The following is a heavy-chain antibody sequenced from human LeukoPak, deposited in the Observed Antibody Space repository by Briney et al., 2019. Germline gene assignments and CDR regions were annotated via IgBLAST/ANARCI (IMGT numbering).Heavy chain of an antibody. CDR2: ISRSSSYI. CDR3: ASHGMDV. V-gene: IGHV3-21*01. Sequence: GGSLRLSCAASGFTLSTISMNWVRQSPGKGLEWVSSISRSSSYIHYADSVKGRFTISRDNAKNSLYLQMNSLRVEDTAIYHCASHGMDVWGQGTMVTVSS. J-gene: IGHJ6*02. CDR1: GFTLSTIS.